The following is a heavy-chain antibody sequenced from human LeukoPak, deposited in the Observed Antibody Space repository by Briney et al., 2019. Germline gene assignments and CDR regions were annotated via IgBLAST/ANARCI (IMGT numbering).Heavy chain of an antibody. V-gene: IGHV3-23*01. Sequence: PGGSLRLSCAASGFTFSSYAMSWVRQAPGKGLEWVSGISGSGDNTYYADSVKGRFTISRDNSKNTLYLQMNSLRAEDTAVYYCAKSVPGGSGSYYYYYFDYWGQGTLVTVSS. CDR1: GFTFSSYA. D-gene: IGHD3-10*01. CDR3: AKSVPGGSGSYYYYYFDY. CDR2: ISGSGDNT. J-gene: IGHJ4*02.